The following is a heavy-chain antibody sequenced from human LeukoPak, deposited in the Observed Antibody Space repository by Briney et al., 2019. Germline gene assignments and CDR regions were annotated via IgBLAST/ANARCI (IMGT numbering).Heavy chain of an antibody. D-gene: IGHD3-3*01. V-gene: IGHV1-2*02. CDR2: INPNSGGT. CDR3: ARGPFWSGYSDY. Sequence: ASVKVSCKASGYTFTGYYLHWVRQAPGQGLEWMGWINPNSGGTNYAQKFQGRVTMTRDTSISTAYMELSRLRSDDTAVYYCARGPFWSGYSDYWGQGTLVTVSS. J-gene: IGHJ4*02. CDR1: GYTFTGYY.